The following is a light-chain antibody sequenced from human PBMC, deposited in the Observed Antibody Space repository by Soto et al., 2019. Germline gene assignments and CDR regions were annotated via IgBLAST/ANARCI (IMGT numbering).Light chain of an antibody. CDR1: NSNIGSNT. V-gene: IGLV1-44*01. J-gene: IGLJ6*01. CDR3: AAWDDSLNGRV. Sequence: QAVVTQPPSASRTPGQRVTISCSGSNSNIGSNTVNWYQQLPGTAPKLLIYRNDQRPSGVPDRFSGSKSGTSASLAISGLQSEDEGDYYCAAWDDSLNGRVFGSGTKVTVL. CDR2: RND.